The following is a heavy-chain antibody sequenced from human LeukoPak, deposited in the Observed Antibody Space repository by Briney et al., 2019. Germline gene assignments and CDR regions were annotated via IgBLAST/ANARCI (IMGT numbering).Heavy chain of an antibody. CDR1: GYTFTGYY. CDR3: AREKPPCSSTSCYAGERWTAPPDY. D-gene: IGHD2-2*01. Sequence: GASVKVSCKASGYTFTGYYIHWVRQAPGQGLEWMGWINPNSGGTNYAQKFQGRVTMTRDTSISTAYMELSRLRSDDTAVYYCAREKPPCSSTSCYAGERWTAPPDYWGQGTLVTVSS. V-gene: IGHV1-2*02. CDR2: INPNSGGT. J-gene: IGHJ4*02.